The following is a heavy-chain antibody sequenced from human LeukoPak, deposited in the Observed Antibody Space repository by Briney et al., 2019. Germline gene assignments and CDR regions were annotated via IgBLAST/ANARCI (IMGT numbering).Heavy chain of an antibody. CDR3: ARMTYDPHGVDV. D-gene: IGHD5-12*01. CDR2: IDNTEST. Sequence: NPSETLSLTCTVSGASISSYYWSWIRQPPGKGLEWIGYIDNTESTNYNPSLKSRITISVDKSKNQFSLKLSSVTAADTAVYYCARMTYDPHGVDVWGKGTTVTVSS. J-gene: IGHJ6*04. V-gene: IGHV4-59*01. CDR1: GASISSYY.